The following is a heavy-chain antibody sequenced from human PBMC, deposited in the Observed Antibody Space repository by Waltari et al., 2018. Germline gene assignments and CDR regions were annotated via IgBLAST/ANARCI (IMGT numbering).Heavy chain of an antibody. CDR1: GFTLRSYA. Sequence: EVQLVDSGGGLVQPGGSLRLSCAASGFTLRSYAMRWVRQASGKGRECVSDISGGGTNTEYADSVKGRFTISRDNSKNTLYLQMNSLSAEDSAVYFCAKETGYSNVWIFDFWGQGTLVTVSS. D-gene: IGHD6-19*01. V-gene: IGHV3-23*04. J-gene: IGHJ4*02. CDR2: ISGGGTNT. CDR3: AKETGYSNVWIFDF.